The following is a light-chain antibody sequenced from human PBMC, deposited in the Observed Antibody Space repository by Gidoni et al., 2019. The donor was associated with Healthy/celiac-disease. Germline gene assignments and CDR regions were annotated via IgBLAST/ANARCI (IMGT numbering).Light chain of an antibody. CDR3: QQYDNLPLT. CDR1: QNISNY. V-gene: IGKV1-33*01. J-gene: IGKJ4*01. CDR2: DAS. Sequence: DIRLTQSPSSLSASVGDSVTITCQASQNISNYLNWYQQKPGKAPKLLIYDASNLETGVPSRFSGSGSGTDFTFTISSLQPEDIATYYCQQYDNLPLTFXGXTKVEIK.